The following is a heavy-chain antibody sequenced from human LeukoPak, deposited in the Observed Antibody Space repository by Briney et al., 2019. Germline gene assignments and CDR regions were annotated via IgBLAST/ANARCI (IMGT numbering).Heavy chain of an antibody. D-gene: IGHD2-15*01. CDR3: ARDIGRYCSGGSCREVWYFDL. CDR2: INPNSGGT. J-gene: IGHJ2*01. Sequence: ASVKVSCKASGYTFTGYYMHWVRQAPGQGLEWMGWINPNSGGTNYAQKFQGRVTMTRDTSISTAYMELSRLRSDDTAVYYCARDIGRYCSGGSCREVWYFDLWGRGTLVTVSS. V-gene: IGHV1-2*02. CDR1: GYTFTGYY.